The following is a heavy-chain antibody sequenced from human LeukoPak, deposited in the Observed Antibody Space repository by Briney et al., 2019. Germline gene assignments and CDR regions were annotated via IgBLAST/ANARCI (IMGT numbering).Heavy chain of an antibody. CDR3: ARERRGYSGYRHYYYYMDV. CDR2: INHSGST. J-gene: IGHJ6*03. D-gene: IGHD5-12*01. V-gene: IGHV4-34*01. Sequence: PSETLSLTCAVSGGSFSGYYLSWIRQPPGKGLEWVGEINHSGSTNYNPSLKSRVTISVDTSKNQFSLKLSSVTAADTAVYYCARERRGYSGYRHYYYYMDVWGKGTTVTVSS. CDR1: GGSFSGYY.